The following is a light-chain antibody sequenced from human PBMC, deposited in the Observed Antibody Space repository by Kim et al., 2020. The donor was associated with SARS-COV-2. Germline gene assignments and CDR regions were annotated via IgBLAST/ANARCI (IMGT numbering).Light chain of an antibody. J-gene: IGLJ2*01. V-gene: IGLV1-40*01. CDR1: SSNSGADYD. CDR2: GNN. Sequence: RVTTSCTGSSSNSGADYDIHWYQHPPGTAPKLLIYGNNIRPSGVPDRFSGSKYDTSASLAITGLQAEDEGDYYCQSYDSRVRGVIFGGGTQLTVL. CDR3: QSYDSRVRGVI.